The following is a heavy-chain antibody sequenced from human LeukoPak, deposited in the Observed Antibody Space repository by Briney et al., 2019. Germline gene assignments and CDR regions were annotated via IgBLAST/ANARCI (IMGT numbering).Heavy chain of an antibody. CDR3: AGHHPRNTVDF. Sequence: SETLSLTCTVSGGSISSYYWSWIWQHPGKGLEWIAYISDIGSINYNPSLKSRVTISLDTSKNQFSLKLSSVTAADTAVYYCAGHHPRNTVDFWGQGTLVTVSS. CDR2: ISDIGSI. J-gene: IGHJ4*02. CDR1: GGSISSYY. V-gene: IGHV4-59*08. D-gene: IGHD2/OR15-2a*01.